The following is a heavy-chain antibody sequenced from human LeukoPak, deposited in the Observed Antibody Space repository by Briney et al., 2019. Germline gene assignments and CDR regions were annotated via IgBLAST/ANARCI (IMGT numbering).Heavy chain of an antibody. V-gene: IGHV1-8*03. D-gene: IGHD4-23*01. CDR3: ARDNSVEDTAWWFDP. CDR1: GYTFTSYD. CDR2: MNPNSGNT. J-gene: IGHJ5*02. Sequence: ASVKVSCKASGYTFTSYDINGVRQATGQGREWMGWMNPNSGNTGYAQKFQGRVTITRNTSISTAYMELSSLRSEDTAVYYCARDNSVEDTAWWFDPWGQGTLVTVSS.